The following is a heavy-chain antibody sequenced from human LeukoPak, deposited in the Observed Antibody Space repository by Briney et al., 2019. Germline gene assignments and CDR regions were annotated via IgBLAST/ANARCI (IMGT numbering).Heavy chain of an antibody. CDR3: AKDTDDSSGYDY. J-gene: IGHJ4*02. CDR2: ISPSGGTI. CDR1: GFAFSNYE. Sequence: TGGSLRLSCAASGFAFSNYEMNWVRQAPGKGLEWVSYISPSGGTITYADSVKGRFTISRDNAKNTLYLEMNSLRAEDTAVYYCAKDTDDSSGYDYWGQGTLVTVSS. V-gene: IGHV3-48*03. D-gene: IGHD3-22*01.